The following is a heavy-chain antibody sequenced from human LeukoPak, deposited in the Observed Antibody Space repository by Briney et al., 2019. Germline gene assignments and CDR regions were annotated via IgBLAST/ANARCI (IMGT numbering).Heavy chain of an antibody. V-gene: IGHV3-74*01. Sequence: SGGALRLSCAASGFTFNNYWMHWVRQAPGKGLVWVSRISGDGSSTSYADSVKGRFTISRDNAKNTVSLQMNSLRAEDTGVYFRSRGSCGGHYVSGDHWGQGALVTVSS. D-gene: IGHD2-21*01. CDR2: ISGDGSST. CDR1: GFTFNNYW. J-gene: IGHJ4*02. CDR3: SRGSCGGHYVSGDH.